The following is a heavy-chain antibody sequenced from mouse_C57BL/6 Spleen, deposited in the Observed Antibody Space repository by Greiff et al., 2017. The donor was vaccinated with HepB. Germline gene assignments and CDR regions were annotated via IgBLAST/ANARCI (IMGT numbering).Heavy chain of an antibody. J-gene: IGHJ4*01. CDR2: ISYDGSN. D-gene: IGHD1-1*02. Sequence: EVKLQESGPGLVKPSQSLSLTCSVTGYSITSGYYWNWIRQFPGNKLEWMGYISYDGSNNYNPSLKNRISITRDTSKNQFFLKLNSVTTEDTATYYCARRWYGAMDYWGQGTSVTVSS. CDR3: ARRWYGAMDY. V-gene: IGHV3-6*01. CDR1: GYSITSGYY.